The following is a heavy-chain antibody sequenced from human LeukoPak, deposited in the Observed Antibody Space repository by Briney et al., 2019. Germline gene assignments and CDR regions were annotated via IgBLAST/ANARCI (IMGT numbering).Heavy chain of an antibody. CDR3: AKDRETTASGTLDY. CDR1: GFTFSSYG. J-gene: IGHJ4*02. V-gene: IGHV3-30*18. D-gene: IGHD1-14*01. Sequence: GRSLRLSCAASGFTFSSYGMHWVRQAPGKGLEWVAVISYDGSNKYYADSVKGRFTISRDNGDNTLFLQMNSLRSEDTAVYFCAKDRETTASGTLDYWGQGALVIVSS. CDR2: ISYDGSNK.